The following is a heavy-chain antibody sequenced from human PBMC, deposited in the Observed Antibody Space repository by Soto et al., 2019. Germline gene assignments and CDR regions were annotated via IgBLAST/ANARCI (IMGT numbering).Heavy chain of an antibody. CDR3: ARAYNWNYAEYYFDY. V-gene: IGHV1-3*01. J-gene: IGHJ4*02. CDR1: GGTFSSYT. CDR2: INAGNGNT. D-gene: IGHD1-7*01. Sequence: ASVKVSCKASGGTFSSYTISWVRQAPGQRLEWMGWINAGNGNTKYSQKFQGRVTITRDTSASTAYMELSSLRSEDTAVYYCARAYNWNYAEYYFDYWGQGTLVTVSS.